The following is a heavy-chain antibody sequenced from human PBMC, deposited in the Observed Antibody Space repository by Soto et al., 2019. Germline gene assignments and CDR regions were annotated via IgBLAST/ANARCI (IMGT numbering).Heavy chain of an antibody. CDR2: ISYDGSNK. Sequence: QVQLVESGGGVVQPGRSLRLSCAASGFTVSGYGMHRVRQAPGKGLEWVAVISYDGSNKYYADSLKGRFTISRDNSKNTLYLQMNSLRVEDTAVYYCAKEWVYDSSGWSFDYWGQGTLVTVSS. V-gene: IGHV3-30*18. CDR1: GFTVSGYG. D-gene: IGHD3-22*01. J-gene: IGHJ4*02. CDR3: AKEWVYDSSGWSFDY.